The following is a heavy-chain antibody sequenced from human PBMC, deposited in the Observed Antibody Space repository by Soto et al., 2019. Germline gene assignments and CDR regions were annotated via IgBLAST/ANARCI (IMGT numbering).Heavy chain of an antibody. Sequence: SETLSLTCAVYGGSFSGYYWSWLRQPPGKGLEWIGEINHSGSTNYNPSLKSRVTISVDTSKNQFSLKLSSVTAADTAVYYCARGRGGLRYCSGGSCLNYFDYWGQGTLVTVSS. CDR3: ARGRGGLRYCSGGSCLNYFDY. CDR1: GGSFSGYY. CDR2: INHSGST. J-gene: IGHJ4*02. V-gene: IGHV4-34*01. D-gene: IGHD2-15*01.